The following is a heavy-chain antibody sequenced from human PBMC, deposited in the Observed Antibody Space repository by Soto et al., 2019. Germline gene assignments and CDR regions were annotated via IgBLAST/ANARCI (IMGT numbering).Heavy chain of an antibody. J-gene: IGHJ4*02. CDR2: ISDSGGST. Sequence: GGSLRLSCAASGFTFSSFAMSWVRQAPGKGLEWVSVISDSGGSTYYADSVRGRFTISRDNSKSTLFLQMNSLRGDDTAIYYCAKPISGYYAPSDHWGQGTPVTVSS. V-gene: IGHV3-23*01. CDR1: GFTFSSFA. D-gene: IGHD3-22*01. CDR3: AKPISGYYAPSDH.